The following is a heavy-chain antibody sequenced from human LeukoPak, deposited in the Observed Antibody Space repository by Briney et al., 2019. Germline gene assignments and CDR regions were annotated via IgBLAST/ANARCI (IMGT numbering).Heavy chain of an antibody. J-gene: IGHJ6*03. D-gene: IGHD3-3*01. V-gene: IGHV3-48*03. CDR1: GFTFSSYE. CDR3: AREAYDDFWSGSWRYYYYMDV. CDR2: ISSSGRTK. Sequence: GGSLRLSCAASGFTFSSYEMNWVRQAPGKGLEWVSYISSSGRTKYYADSVKGRFIISRDNAKNSLYLQMNSLRAEDTAVYYCAREAYDDFWSGSWRYYYYMDVWGKGTTVTVSS.